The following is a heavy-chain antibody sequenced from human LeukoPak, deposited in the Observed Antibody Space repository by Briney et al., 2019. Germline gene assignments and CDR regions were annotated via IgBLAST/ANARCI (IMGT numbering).Heavy chain of an antibody. J-gene: IGHJ4*02. V-gene: IGHV3-23*01. D-gene: IGHD6-19*01. CDR3: AKERLDIAVAGY. CDR1: GFSFSNYW. CDR2: ISGSGDST. Sequence: GGSLRLSCVASGFSFSNYWMSWVRQAPGKGLEWVSAISGSGDSTYYADSVKGRFTISRDNSKNTLYLQMNSLRAEDTAVYYCAKERLDIAVAGYWGQGTLVTVSS.